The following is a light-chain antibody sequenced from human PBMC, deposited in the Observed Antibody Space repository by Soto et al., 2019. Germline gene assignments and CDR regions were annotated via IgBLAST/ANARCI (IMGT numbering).Light chain of an antibody. Sequence: QSVLTQPPSVSAAPGQKVTISCSGSNSNIGNNYVSWYQQLPGTAPKLLMYENNKRPSGIPDRFSGSKSGTSATLAITGLQTGDEADYYCETWDSSVSTWMFGGGTKLTVL. CDR1: NSNIGNNY. CDR2: ENN. J-gene: IGLJ3*02. CDR3: ETWDSSVSTWM. V-gene: IGLV1-51*02.